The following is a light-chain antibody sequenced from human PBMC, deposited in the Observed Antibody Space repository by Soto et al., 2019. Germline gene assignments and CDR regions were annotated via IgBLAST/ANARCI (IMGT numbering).Light chain of an antibody. CDR1: SSDVGGYNY. J-gene: IGLJ1*01. Sequence: ALTQPASVSGSPGQSITISCTGTSSDVGGYNYVSWYQHHPGKAPKLIIFDVSNRPSGVSNPFSGSKSGNTASLTISGLQPEDESDYYCSSYTTSNTRQIVFGTGTKVTVL. CDR2: DVS. CDR3: SSYTTSNTRQIV. V-gene: IGLV2-14*03.